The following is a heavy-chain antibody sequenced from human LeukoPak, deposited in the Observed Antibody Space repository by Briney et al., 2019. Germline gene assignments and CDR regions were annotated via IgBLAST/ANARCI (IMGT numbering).Heavy chain of an antibody. CDR2: MNPNSGNT. Sequence: ASVTVSCKASGYTFTSYDTNWVRQAPGQGLEWMGWMNPNSGNTDYAQKFQGRVTMTRNTSISTAYMELSSLRSEDTAVYYCARGRGYCSSTSCYMFDPWGQGTLVTVSS. V-gene: IGHV1-8*01. CDR1: GYTFTSYD. J-gene: IGHJ5*02. D-gene: IGHD2-2*03. CDR3: ARGRGYCSSTSCYMFDP.